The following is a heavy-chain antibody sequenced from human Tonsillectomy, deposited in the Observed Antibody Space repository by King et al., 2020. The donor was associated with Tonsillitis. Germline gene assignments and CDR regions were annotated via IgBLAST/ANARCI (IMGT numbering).Heavy chain of an antibody. CDR2: ISYDGSNK. J-gene: IGHJ3*02. CDR3: TIFGVVRGAFDI. D-gene: IGHD3-3*01. CDR1: GFTFSSYG. Sequence: VQLVESGGGVVQPGRSLRLSCAASGFTFSSYGMHWVRQAPGKGLEWVAVISYDGSNKYYADSVKGRFTISRDNSKNTLYLQMNSLRAEDTAVYYCTIFGVVRGAFDIWGQGTMVTVSS. V-gene: IGHV3-30*03.